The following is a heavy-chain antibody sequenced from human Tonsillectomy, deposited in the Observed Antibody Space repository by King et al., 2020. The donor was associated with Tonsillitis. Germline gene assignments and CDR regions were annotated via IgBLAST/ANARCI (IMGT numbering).Heavy chain of an antibody. CDR2: IYYSGST. J-gene: IGHJ6*03. CDR1: GGSISTYY. D-gene: IGHD3-3*01. Sequence: VQLQESGPGLVKPSETLSLTCTVSGGSISTYYWSWIRQPPGKGLEGIGYIYYSGSTNYNPSLTSRVTISVDTSKNQFSLKLSSVTAADTAVYYCAGVGGTIFRVVDYYYYIDVWGKGTTVTVSS. CDR3: AGVGGTIFRVVDYYYYIDV. V-gene: IGHV4-59*01.